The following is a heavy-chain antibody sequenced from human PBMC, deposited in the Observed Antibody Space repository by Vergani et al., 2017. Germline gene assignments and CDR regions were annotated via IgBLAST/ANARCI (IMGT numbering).Heavy chain of an antibody. J-gene: IGHJ4*02. CDR1: GGSISSSSYY. V-gene: IGHV4-39*01. Sequence: QLQLQESGPGLVKPSETLSLTCTVSGGSISSSSYYWGWIRQPPGKGLEWIGSIYYSGSTYYNPSLKSRVTISVDTSKNQFSLKLSSVTAADTAVYYCARRHVDTAMVRLDYWGQGTLVTVSS. D-gene: IGHD5-18*01. CDR2: IYYSGST. CDR3: ARRHVDTAMVRLDY.